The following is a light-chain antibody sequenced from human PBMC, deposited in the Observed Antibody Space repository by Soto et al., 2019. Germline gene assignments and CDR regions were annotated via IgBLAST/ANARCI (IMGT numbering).Light chain of an antibody. V-gene: IGLV2-14*01. Sequence: LTQPASVSGSPGQSITISCTGTSIDVGLYDYVSWYQQHPGKAPQRMIYAVSNRPSGVSNRFSASKSDNTASLFISGLQAEDEADYYCSSYTSDSSYVFGSGTKGTVL. CDR2: AVS. J-gene: IGLJ1*01. CDR3: SSYTSDSSYV. CDR1: SIDVGLYDY.